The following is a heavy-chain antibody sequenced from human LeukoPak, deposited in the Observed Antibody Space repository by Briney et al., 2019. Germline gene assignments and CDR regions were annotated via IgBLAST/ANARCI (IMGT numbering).Heavy chain of an antibody. CDR2: MNPNSGNT. V-gene: IGHV1-8*03. CDR3: ASIVASSAFDI. D-gene: IGHD2-15*01. Sequence: GASVKVSCKASGYTLTDNHLYWVRQATGQGLEWMGWMNPNSGNTGYAQKFQGRVTITRNTSISTAYMELSSLRSEDTAVYYCASIVASSAFDIWGQGTMVTVSS. CDR1: GYTLTDNH. J-gene: IGHJ3*02.